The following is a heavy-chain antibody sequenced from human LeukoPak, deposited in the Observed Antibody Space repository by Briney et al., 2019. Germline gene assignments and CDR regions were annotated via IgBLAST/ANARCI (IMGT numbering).Heavy chain of an antibody. Sequence: ASVKVSCKASGYTFTSYAMHWVRQAPGQRLEWMGWINAGNGNTKYSQKFQGRVTITRNTSISTAYMELSSLRSEDTAVYYCARVGSSSSYDYWGQGTLVTVSS. V-gene: IGHV1-3*01. CDR1: GYTFTSYA. J-gene: IGHJ4*02. D-gene: IGHD6-6*01. CDR3: ARVGSSSSYDY. CDR2: INAGNGNT.